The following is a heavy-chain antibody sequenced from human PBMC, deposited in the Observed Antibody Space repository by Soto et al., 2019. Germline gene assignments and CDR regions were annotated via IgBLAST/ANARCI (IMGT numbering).Heavy chain of an antibody. CDR3: ARGGDPPGYYYGMDA. D-gene: IGHD3-16*01. Sequence: SETLSLTCTVSGGSISSYYWSWIRQPPGKGLEWIGYIYYSGNTNYNPSLKSRVTISVDTSKNQFSLKLSSVPDADTAVYYCARGGDPPGYYYGMDAWGQGTTVTVSS. J-gene: IGHJ6*02. CDR2: IYYSGNT. CDR1: GGSISSYY. V-gene: IGHV4-59*13.